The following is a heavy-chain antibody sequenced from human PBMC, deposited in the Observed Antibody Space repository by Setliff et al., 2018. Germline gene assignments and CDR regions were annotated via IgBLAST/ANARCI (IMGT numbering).Heavy chain of an antibody. Sequence: PGGSLRLSCAASGFTFTDYAMIWVRQAPGKGLERVSKTHTDGITIYSDSVRGRFTISRDSAKNSLHLQMTSLSAEDTAVYYCAKDGGMGMVKAYYYGLDVWGQGTSVTVSS. J-gene: IGHJ6*02. CDR2: THTDGITI. CDR1: GFTFTDYA. CDR3: AKDGGMGMVKAYYYGLDV. D-gene: IGHD5-18*01. V-gene: IGHV3-48*03.